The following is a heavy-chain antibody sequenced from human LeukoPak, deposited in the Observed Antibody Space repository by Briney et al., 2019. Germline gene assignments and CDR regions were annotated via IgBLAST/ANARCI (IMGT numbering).Heavy chain of an antibody. CDR2: IKSSGDII. V-gene: IGHV3-48*02. Sequence: GSLEPPCAASGFPFRSFSMNWVRPAPGKGREWVSCIKSSGDIIYYADSVRGRFTISRDNARNSLYLQMNSLRDEDTAVYYCARGRDIYAEYWGQGTLVTVSS. CDR1: GFPFRSFS. CDR3: ARGRDIYAEY. J-gene: IGHJ4*02. D-gene: IGHD3-16*01.